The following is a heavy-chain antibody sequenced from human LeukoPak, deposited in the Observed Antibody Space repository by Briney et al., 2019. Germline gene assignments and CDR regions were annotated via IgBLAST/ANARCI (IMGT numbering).Heavy chain of an antibody. J-gene: IGHJ4*02. CDR2: IYYSGST. CDR1: GGSISSGDYY. V-gene: IGHV4-30-4*01. Sequence: PSETLSLTCTVSGGSISSGDYYWSWIRQPPGKGLEWIGYIYYSGSTYYNPSLKSRVTISVDTSKNQFSLKLSSVTAADTAVYYCARSRGYSSNSDFDYWGQGTLVTVSS. CDR3: ARSRGYSSNSDFDY. D-gene: IGHD5-18*01.